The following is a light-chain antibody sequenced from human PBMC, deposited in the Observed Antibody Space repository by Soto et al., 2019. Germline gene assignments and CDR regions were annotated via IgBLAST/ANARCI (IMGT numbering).Light chain of an antibody. Sequence: QSVLTQPASVSGSPGQSITISCTGTSSDVGGYNYVSWYQQQPGKAPQLMIYDVSNRPSGVSNRFSGSKSGNTASLTISGLQAEDEADYYCSSNTRTPTLPVIFGGGTKVTV. V-gene: IGLV2-14*01. CDR1: SSDVGGYNY. J-gene: IGLJ2*01. CDR3: SSNTRTPTLPVI. CDR2: DVS.